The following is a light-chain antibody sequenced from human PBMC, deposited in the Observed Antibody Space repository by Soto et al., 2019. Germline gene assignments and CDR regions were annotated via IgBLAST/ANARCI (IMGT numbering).Light chain of an antibody. J-gene: IGLJ1*01. V-gene: IGLV2-14*01. CDR2: EVS. CDR3: SSYTSSSTYV. CDR1: SSDVGGYNY. Sequence: QSVLTQPAAVSGSPGRSITIACSGTSSDVGGYNYVSWYQQHPDKAPKLMIYEVSNRPSGVSNRFSGSKSGNTASLTISGLQAEDEDDYYCSSYTSSSTYVFGTGTKATVL.